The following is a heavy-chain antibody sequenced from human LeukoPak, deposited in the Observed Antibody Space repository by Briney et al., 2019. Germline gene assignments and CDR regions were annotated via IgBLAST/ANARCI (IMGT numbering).Heavy chain of an antibody. Sequence: GGSLRLSCAASGFTFSSYSMNWVRQAPGKGLEWVSSISSSSSYIYYADSVKGRFTISRDNAKNSLYLQMNSLRAEDTAVYYCARATGGKMEDAFDIWGQGTMVTVSS. CDR1: GFTFSSYS. J-gene: IGHJ3*02. CDR3: ARATGGKMEDAFDI. CDR2: ISSSSSYI. D-gene: IGHD2-15*01. V-gene: IGHV3-21*01.